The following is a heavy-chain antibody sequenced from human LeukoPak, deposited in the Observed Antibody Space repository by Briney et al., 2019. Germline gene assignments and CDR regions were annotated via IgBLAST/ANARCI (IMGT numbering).Heavy chain of an antibody. CDR1: GGSINNYY. CDR3: ARDFFGDFDH. D-gene: IGHD2/OR15-2a*01. V-gene: IGHV4-59*01. CDR2: IQYGGRT. Sequence: SETLSLTRTVSGGSINNYYWSWIRQPPGKGLEWIGYIQYGGRTYYSPSLKSRVTISMDLSKIQFSLKMSSVTAADTAVYYCARDFFGDFDHWGQGILVTVSS. J-gene: IGHJ4*02.